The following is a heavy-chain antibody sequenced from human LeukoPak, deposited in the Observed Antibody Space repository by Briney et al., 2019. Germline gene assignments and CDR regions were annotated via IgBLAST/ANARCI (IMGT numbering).Heavy chain of an antibody. CDR3: TRRYHDAFDI. J-gene: IGHJ3*02. CDR2: IKRDGSEK. Sequence: GGSLRLSCAASGFTFSSYWMTWVRQAPGKGLEWVANIKRDGSEKYYVDSVKGRFTLSRDNAKNSLYLQMNSLRAEDTAVYYCTRRYHDAFDIWGQGTMVTVSS. V-gene: IGHV3-7*05. D-gene: IGHD2-2*01. CDR1: GFTFSSYW.